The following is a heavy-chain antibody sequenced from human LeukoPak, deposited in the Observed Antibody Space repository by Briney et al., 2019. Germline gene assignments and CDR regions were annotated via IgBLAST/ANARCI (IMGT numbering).Heavy chain of an antibody. D-gene: IGHD3-10*02. CDR3: AELGITMIGGV. CDR2: IKHDGTEK. Sequence: GGSLRLSCAASGFTFSSYWMTWVRQAPGKGLEWVANIKHDGTEKYYVDSVKGRFTISRDNAKNSLYLQMNSLRAEDTAVYYCAELGITMIGGVWGKGTTVTISS. V-gene: IGHV3-7*01. CDR1: GFTFSSYW. J-gene: IGHJ6*04.